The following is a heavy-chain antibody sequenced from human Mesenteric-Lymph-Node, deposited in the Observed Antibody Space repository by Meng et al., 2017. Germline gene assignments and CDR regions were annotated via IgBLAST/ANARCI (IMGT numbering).Heavy chain of an antibody. CDR2: LSSSGYYI. D-gene: IGHD2-15*01. J-gene: IGHJ4*02. Sequence: GESLKISCAASGFTFNSYSMNWVRQAPGKGLEWVSSLSSSGYYIYYADSLKGRFTISRDNAKNSLYLQMDSLRAEDTAVYYCARSLDSRWYSFDSWGQGALVTVSS. V-gene: IGHV3-21*01. CDR1: GFTFNSYS. CDR3: ARSLDSRWYSFDS.